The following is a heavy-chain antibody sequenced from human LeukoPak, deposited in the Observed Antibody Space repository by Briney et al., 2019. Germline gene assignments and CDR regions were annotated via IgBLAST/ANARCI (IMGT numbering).Heavy chain of an antibody. Sequence: SETLSLTCTVSGDSISSYYWSWIRQPPGKGLEWIGYIYYTGTTNYNPSLKSRLTISVDTSKSQFSLRLSFVTAADTAVYYCARRLTTGTNDYWGQGTLVTVSS. CDR1: GDSISSYY. CDR3: ARRLTTGTNDY. J-gene: IGHJ4*02. V-gene: IGHV4-59*08. D-gene: IGHD1-7*01. CDR2: IYYTGTT.